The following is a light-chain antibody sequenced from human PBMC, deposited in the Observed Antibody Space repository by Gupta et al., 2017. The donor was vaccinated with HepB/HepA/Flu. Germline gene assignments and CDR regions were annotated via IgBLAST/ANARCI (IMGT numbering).Light chain of an antibody. CDR1: QRHLDSNGHNY. Sequence: IVMTQSPLSVPVTPGEPPSISRRSSQRHLDSNGHNYLDWYLQKPGQSPQLLIYLGTYRASGVPDRFSGSGSGTDFTLKISRVEAEDIGVYYCRHSVQTPITFGQGTKLQIK. CDR2: LGT. CDR3: RHSVQTPIT. J-gene: IGKJ2*01. V-gene: IGKV2-28*01.